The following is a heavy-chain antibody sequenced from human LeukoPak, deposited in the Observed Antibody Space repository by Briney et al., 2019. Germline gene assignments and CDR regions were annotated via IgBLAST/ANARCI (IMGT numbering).Heavy chain of an antibody. CDR3: ARGKLDFAF. Sequence: GGSLRLSCAASGFTFDDYAMHWVRQAPGKGLEWVSGISWNSGSIGYADSVKGRFTISRDNAKNSLYLQMNSLRAEDTALYYCARGKLDFAFWGQGTLVTVSS. J-gene: IGHJ4*02. CDR1: GFTFDDYA. CDR2: ISWNSGSI. V-gene: IGHV3-9*01. D-gene: IGHD3-9*01.